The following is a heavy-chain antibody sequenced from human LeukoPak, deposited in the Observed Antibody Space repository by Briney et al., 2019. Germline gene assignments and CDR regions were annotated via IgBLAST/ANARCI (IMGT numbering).Heavy chain of an antibody. CDR2: ISGSGGST. D-gene: IGHD4-17*01. CDR1: GFTFSSYA. J-gene: IGHJ2*01. V-gene: IGHV3-23*01. Sequence: GGSLRLSCAASGFTFSSYAMSWVRQAPGKGLEWVSVISGSGGSTYYADSVKGRFTISRDNSKNTLYLQMNSLRAEDTAVYYCAKSSYGDKYWYFDLWGRGTLVTVSS. CDR3: AKSSYGDKYWYFDL.